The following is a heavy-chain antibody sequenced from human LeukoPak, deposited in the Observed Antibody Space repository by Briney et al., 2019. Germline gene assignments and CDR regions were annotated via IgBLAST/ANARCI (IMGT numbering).Heavy chain of an antibody. CDR2: TSYDGNTK. D-gene: IGHD3-9*01. J-gene: IGHJ4*02. CDR1: GFIFSNYA. V-gene: IGHV3-30*04. CDR3: AKDSQSLNGYYTVGNFDF. Sequence: PGGSLRLSCAASGFIFSNYAMHWVRQAPGKGLEWVTVTSYDGNTKHYADSVKGRFTISRDNSKNTPWLQMNSLRPEDSAVYFCAKDSQSLNGYYTVGNFDFWGQGTLVTVSS.